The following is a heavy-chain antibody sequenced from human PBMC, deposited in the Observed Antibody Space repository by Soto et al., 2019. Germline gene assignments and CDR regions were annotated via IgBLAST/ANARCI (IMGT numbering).Heavy chain of an antibody. CDR2: IYYSGST. CDR3: ARRLTTVTTSTYNWFDP. J-gene: IGHJ5*02. CDR1: GGSISSSSYY. Sequence: QLQLQESGPGLVKPSETLSLTCTVSGGSISSSSYYWGWIRQPPGKGLEWIGSIYYSGSTYYNPSLKSRVNISVDTSKNQFSLKLSSVTAADTAVYYCARRLTTVTTSTYNWFDPWGQGTLVTVSS. D-gene: IGHD4-4*01. V-gene: IGHV4-39*01.